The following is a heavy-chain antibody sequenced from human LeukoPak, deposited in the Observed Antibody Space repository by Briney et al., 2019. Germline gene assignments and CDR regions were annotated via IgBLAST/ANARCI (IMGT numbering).Heavy chain of an antibody. J-gene: IGHJ5*02. CDR2: IYYSGST. CDR3: ARDNPGGVVAATSCFDP. V-gene: IGHV4-59*01. D-gene: IGHD2-15*01. Sequence: SETLSLTCAVYGGSFSGYYWSWIRQPPGKGLEWIGYIYYSGSTNYNPSLKSRVTISVDTSKNQFSLKLSSVTAADTAVYYCARDNPGGVVAATSCFDPWGQGTLVTVSS. CDR1: GGSFSGYY.